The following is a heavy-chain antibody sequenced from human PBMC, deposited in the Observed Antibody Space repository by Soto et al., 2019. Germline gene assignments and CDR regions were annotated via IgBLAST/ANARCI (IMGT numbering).Heavy chain of an antibody. D-gene: IGHD2-15*01. CDR2: LSSSGDST. CDR1: GFIFTNYA. CDR3: AKWAACSADTCTRRYHFDY. Sequence: EVQLLESGGGLVQPGGSLRLSCAASGFIFTNYAMSWVRQAPGKGLEWVSALSSSGDSTYYADSVKGRFTISRDNSKNTLYLQINSLRADDTAVYHCAKWAACSADTCTRRYHFDYWGQGTPVTVSS. V-gene: IGHV3-23*01. J-gene: IGHJ4*02.